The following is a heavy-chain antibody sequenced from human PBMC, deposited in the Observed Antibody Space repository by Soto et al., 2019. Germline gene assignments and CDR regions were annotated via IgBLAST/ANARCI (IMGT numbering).Heavy chain of an antibody. CDR2: IYYSGST. D-gene: IGHD4-17*01. J-gene: IGHJ4*02. Sequence: SETLSLTCTVSGGSISSYYWSWIRQPPGKGLEWIGYIYYSGSTNYNPSLKSRVTISVDTSKNQFSLKLSSVTAADTAVYYCARRNDYGDYYFAYWGQGTLVTVSS. V-gene: IGHV4-59*08. CDR3: ARRNDYGDYYFAY. CDR1: GGSISSYY.